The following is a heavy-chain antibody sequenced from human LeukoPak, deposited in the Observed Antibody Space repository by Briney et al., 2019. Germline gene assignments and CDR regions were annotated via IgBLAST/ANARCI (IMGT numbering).Heavy chain of an antibody. D-gene: IGHD3-9*01. V-gene: IGHV4-30-4*01. J-gene: IGHJ6*02. CDR3: ARDRWSYDLLTGDYYYYGMDV. Sequence: PSQTLSLTCTVSGGSVSSADYYWTWIRQPPGKGLEWIGSIYYSGSTYYNPSLKSRIVISEDTSKNQFSLKLTSVTAADTAVYFCARDRWSYDLLTGDYYYYGMDVWGQGTTVTVSS. CDR1: GGSVSSADYY. CDR2: IYYSGST.